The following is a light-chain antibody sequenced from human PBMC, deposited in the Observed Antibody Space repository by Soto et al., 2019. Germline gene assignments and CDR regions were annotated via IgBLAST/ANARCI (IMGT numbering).Light chain of an antibody. CDR3: QHYRSSLYT. CDR1: QSVSSNS. J-gene: IGKJ2*01. V-gene: IGKV3-20*01. CDR2: GAS. Sequence: EVVLTQSPDTLPLSPGERATLSCRASQSVSSNSLVWYQKKPGQAPRLLIYGASNRATGIPDRFSASGSGTDFTLTISMLDEDVFVMYYRQHYRSSLYTFGQGTKVEVK.